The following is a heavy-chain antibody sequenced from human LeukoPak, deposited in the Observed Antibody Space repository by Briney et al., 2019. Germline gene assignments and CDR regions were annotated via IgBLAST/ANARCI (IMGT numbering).Heavy chain of an antibody. V-gene: IGHV3-30*04. CDR2: ISYDGSNK. Sequence: GGSLRLSSAASGFTFGSYAMHWVRQAPGKGLEWVAVISYDGSNKYYADSVKGRFTISRDNSKNTLYLQMNSLRAEDTAVYYCARDSHYDILTGYSGWFDPWGQGTLVTVSS. J-gene: IGHJ5*02. CDR3: ARDSHYDILTGYSGWFDP. CDR1: GFTFGSYA. D-gene: IGHD3-9*01.